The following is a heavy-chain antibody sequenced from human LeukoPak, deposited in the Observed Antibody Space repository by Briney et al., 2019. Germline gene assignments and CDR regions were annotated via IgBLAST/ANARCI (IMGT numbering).Heavy chain of an antibody. D-gene: IGHD3-10*01. V-gene: IGHV1-2*04. CDR1: GYTFTGYY. Sequence: ASVKVSCKASGYTFTGYYMHWVRQAPGQGLEWMGWTSPNSGGTNYAQKFQGWVTMTRDTSISTAYMELSRLRSDDTAVYYCARQDGEDWFDPWGQGTLVTVSS. CDR3: ARQDGEDWFDP. CDR2: TSPNSGGT. J-gene: IGHJ5*02.